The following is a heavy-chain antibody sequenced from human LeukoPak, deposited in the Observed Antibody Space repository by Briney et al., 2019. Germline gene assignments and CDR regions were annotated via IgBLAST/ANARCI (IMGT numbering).Heavy chain of an antibody. J-gene: IGHJ6*03. Sequence: PGGSLRLSCAASGFTFSSYWMSWVRQAPGKGLEWVDNIKQDGSEKYYVDSVKGRFTISRDNAKNLLYLQMNSLRAEDTAVYYCARDKGDSSSSDYYYMDVWGKGTTVTVSS. CDR3: ARDKGDSSSSDYYYMDV. CDR1: GFTFSSYW. V-gene: IGHV3-7*01. CDR2: IKQDGSEK. D-gene: IGHD6-6*01.